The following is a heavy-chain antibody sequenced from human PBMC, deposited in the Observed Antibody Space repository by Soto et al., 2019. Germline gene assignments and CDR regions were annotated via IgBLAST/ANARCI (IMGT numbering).Heavy chain of an antibody. CDR1: GFTVSSNY. D-gene: IGHD4-17*01. Sequence: GGSLRLSCAASGFTVSSNYMSWVRQAPGKGLEWVSVIYSGGSTYYADSVKGRFTISRDNSKNTLYLQMNSLRAEDTAVYYCAIPPGGRGEPEYFQNWGQGTLVTVSS. V-gene: IGHV3-53*01. CDR2: IYSGGST. J-gene: IGHJ1*01. CDR3: AIPPGGRGEPEYFQN.